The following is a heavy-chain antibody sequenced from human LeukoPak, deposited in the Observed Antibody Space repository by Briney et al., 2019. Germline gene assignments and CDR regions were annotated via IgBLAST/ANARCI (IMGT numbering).Heavy chain of an antibody. Sequence: GGSLRLSCAASGFTFSSYAMSWVRQAPGKGLEWVSAISGSGGSTYYADSVKGWFTISRDNSKNTLYLQMNSLRAEDTTVYYCAKVRLYYDSSGYYYAGGYFDYWGQGTLVTVSS. V-gene: IGHV3-23*01. CDR3: AKVRLYYDSSGYYYAGGYFDY. J-gene: IGHJ4*02. D-gene: IGHD3-22*01. CDR2: ISGSGGST. CDR1: GFTFSSYA.